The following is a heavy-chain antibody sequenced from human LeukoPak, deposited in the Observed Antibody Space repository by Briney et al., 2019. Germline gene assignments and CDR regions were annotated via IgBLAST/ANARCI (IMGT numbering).Heavy chain of an antibody. Sequence: SDPLTLPCTVSGGSNSSSSDFWDRIRQPPGKGLEWFGNIYYRGSTDYNPSLKTRVTMSVDTSNNGFSLQVSSVTAADTAVYYCARHVAYGPLEIWGQGTMVTVSS. V-gene: IGHV4-39*01. CDR3: ARHVAYGPLEI. CDR2: IYYRGST. J-gene: IGHJ3*02. D-gene: IGHD3-10*01. CDR1: GGSNSSSSDF.